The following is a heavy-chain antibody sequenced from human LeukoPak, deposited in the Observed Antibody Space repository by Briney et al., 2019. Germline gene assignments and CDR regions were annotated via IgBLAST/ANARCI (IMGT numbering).Heavy chain of an antibody. Sequence: SVKVSCKASGGTFSSYAISWVQQAPGQGLEWMGRIIPIFGTANYAQKFQGRVTITTDESTSTAYMELSSLRSEDTAVYYCAGVVAANRIHLWFDPWGQGTLVTVSS. J-gene: IGHJ5*02. V-gene: IGHV1-69*05. CDR2: IIPIFGTA. D-gene: IGHD2-15*01. CDR3: AGVVAANRIHLWFDP. CDR1: GGTFSSYA.